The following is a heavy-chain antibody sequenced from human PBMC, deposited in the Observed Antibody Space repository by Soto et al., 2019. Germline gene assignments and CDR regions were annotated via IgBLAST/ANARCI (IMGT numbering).Heavy chain of an antibody. Sequence: SETLSLTCTVSGGSINSGDYHWSWIRQSPGKGLECLGAIYYSGSTYYNPSLKSRIRLSVDTSKNQFSLKVNSVTAADSAVYFCAREPYLPKARNDFWGQGTLVTVSS. CDR2: IYYSGST. CDR3: AREPYLPKARNDF. CDR1: GGSINSGDYH. V-gene: IGHV4-30-4*01. J-gene: IGHJ4*02.